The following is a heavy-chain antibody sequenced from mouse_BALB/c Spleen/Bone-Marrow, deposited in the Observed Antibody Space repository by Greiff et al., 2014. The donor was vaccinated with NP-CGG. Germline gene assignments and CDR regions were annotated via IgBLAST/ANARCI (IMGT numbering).Heavy chain of an antibody. Sequence: VHLVESGPGLVAPSQSLSITCTVSGFSFSGYGVSWVRQPSGKGLEWLGVIWGDGSINYHSALISRLSISKDNSKSQVFLELNRLQTDDTATYYCVKTNRYGYAMDYWGQGTSVTVSS. V-gene: IGHV2-3*01. CDR3: VKTNRYGYAMDY. J-gene: IGHJ4*01. CDR2: IWGDGSI. D-gene: IGHD1-1*01. CDR1: GFSFSGYG.